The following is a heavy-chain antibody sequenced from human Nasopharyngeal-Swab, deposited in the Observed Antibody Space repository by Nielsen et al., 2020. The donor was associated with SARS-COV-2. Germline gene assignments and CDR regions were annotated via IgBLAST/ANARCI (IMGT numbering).Heavy chain of an antibody. CDR3: ARDSRAYYYYGMDV. CDR2: IYYSGST. Sequence: SETLSLTCAVYGGSFSSYYWSWIRQPPGKGLGWIGYIYYSGSTNYNPSLKSRVIISVDTSKNQFSLKLTSVTAADTAVYYCARDSRAYYYYGMDVWGQGTTVTVSS. CDR1: GGSFSSYY. J-gene: IGHJ6*02. V-gene: IGHV4-59*01. D-gene: IGHD2-2*01.